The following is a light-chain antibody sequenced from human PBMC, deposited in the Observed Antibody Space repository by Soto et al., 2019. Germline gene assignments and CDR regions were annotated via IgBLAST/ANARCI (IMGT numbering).Light chain of an antibody. CDR3: QQYNSYSSGT. J-gene: IGKJ1*01. Sequence: DIQMTQSPSTLSASVGDRVTITCRASQNLNSWLAWYQQKPGKAPKLLIYKASSLESGVPSRFRGSGSGTEFTLTINSLQPDDFAIYYCQQYNSYSSGTFGQGTKVEIK. CDR2: KAS. CDR1: QNLNSW. V-gene: IGKV1-5*03.